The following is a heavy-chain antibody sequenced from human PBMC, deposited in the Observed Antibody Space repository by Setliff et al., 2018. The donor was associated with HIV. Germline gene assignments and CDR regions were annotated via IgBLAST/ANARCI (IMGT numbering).Heavy chain of an antibody. D-gene: IGHD3-3*01. Sequence: ASVKVSCKASGYILTSYDINWVRQATGQGLEWMGWINPNSGNAGYAQSVQGRAAITADDSTHTAYLELVNLRSDDTATYYCGRGTLYGVSDYWGPGTLVTVSS. CDR1: GYILTSYD. CDR2: INPNSGNA. CDR3: GRGTLYGVSDY. J-gene: IGHJ4*02. V-gene: IGHV1-8*01.